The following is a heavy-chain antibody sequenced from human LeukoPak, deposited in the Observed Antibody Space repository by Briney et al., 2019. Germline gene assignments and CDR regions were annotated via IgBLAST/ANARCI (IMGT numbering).Heavy chain of an antibody. CDR3: ARGGGLDV. J-gene: IGHJ6*02. CDR2: IYSGGST. V-gene: IGHV3-53*01. Sequence: GGSLRLSCAASGFTVSSSYMSWVRQAPGKGPEWVSVIYSGGSTYYADSVKGRFTISRDNSKNSLYLQMSNLRAEDTAVYFCARGGGLDVWGQGATVTVSS. CDR1: GFTVSSSY. D-gene: IGHD3-16*01.